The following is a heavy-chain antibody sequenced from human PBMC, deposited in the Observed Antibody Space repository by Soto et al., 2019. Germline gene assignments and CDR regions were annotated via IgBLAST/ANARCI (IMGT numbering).Heavy chain of an antibody. D-gene: IGHD3-10*01. Sequence: GGSLRLSCAASGFTCSSYGMHWVRQAPGKGLEWVAVIWHDGSNKYYADSVKGRFTISRDNSKNTLYLQMNSLRAEDTAVYYCARHPLPGAFFYSYGMDVWGQGTTVSVCS. CDR2: IWHDGSNK. V-gene: IGHV3-33*01. CDR1: GFTCSSYG. J-gene: IGHJ6*02. CDR3: ARHPLPGAFFYSYGMDV.